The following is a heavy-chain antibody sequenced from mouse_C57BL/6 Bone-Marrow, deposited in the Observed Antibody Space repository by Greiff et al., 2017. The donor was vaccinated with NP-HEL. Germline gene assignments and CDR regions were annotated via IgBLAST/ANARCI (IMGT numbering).Heavy chain of an antibody. V-gene: IGHV1-54*01. Sequence: VQLQQSGAELVRPGTSVKVSCTASGYAFTNYLIEWVKQRPGQGLEWIGVINPGSGGTNYNEKFKGKATLTADKSSSTAYMQLSSLTSEDSAVYFCARDKFLAYWGQGTLVTVSA. CDR3: ARDKFLAY. CDR2: INPGSGGT. J-gene: IGHJ3*01. CDR1: GYAFTNYL.